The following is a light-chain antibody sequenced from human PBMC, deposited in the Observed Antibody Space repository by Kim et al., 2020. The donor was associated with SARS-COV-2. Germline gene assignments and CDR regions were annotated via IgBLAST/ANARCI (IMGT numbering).Light chain of an antibody. J-gene: IGLJ3*02. Sequence: QSVLTQPPSVSGAPGQRLTISCTGSSSNIGAGYHVHWYQQLPGTAPKLLIYNNINRPSGVPDRFSGSKSGTSASLAISGLQAEDEADYYCQSYDTSLSGSVFGGGTQLTVL. V-gene: IGLV1-40*01. CDR2: NNI. CDR1: SSNIGAGYH. CDR3: QSYDTSLSGSV.